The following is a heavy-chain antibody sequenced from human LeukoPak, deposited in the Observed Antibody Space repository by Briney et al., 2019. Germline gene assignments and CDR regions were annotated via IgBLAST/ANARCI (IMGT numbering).Heavy chain of an antibody. Sequence: PSETLSLTCTVSGGSISSSSYYWGWIRQPPGKGLEWIGEINHSGSTNYNPSLKSRVTISVDTSKNQFSLKLSSVTAADTAVYYCARRARRRNIDYWGQGTLVTVSS. V-gene: IGHV4-39*07. D-gene: IGHD5-24*01. CDR1: GGSISSSSYY. CDR3: ARRARRRNIDY. CDR2: INHSGST. J-gene: IGHJ4*02.